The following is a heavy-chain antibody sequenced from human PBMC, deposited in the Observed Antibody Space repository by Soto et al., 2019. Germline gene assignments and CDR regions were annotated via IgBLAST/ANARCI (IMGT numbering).Heavy chain of an antibody. CDR3: ARDGRRFLEWLLYSDY. D-gene: IGHD3-3*01. CDR2: ISGSGDST. CDR1: GFTFSSYA. Sequence: GGSLRLSCAASGFTFSSYAMSWGRQAPGKGLESVSAISGSGDSTYYADSVKGRFTISRDNSKNTLYLQMNSLRAEDTAVYYCARDGRRFLEWLLYSDYWGQGTLVTVSS. J-gene: IGHJ4*02. V-gene: IGHV3-23*01.